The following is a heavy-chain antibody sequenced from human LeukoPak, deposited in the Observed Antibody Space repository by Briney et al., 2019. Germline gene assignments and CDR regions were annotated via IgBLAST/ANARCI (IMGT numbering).Heavy chain of an antibody. J-gene: IGHJ4*02. Sequence: GGSLRLSCAASGSTFSGSAMHWVRQASGKGLEWVGRIRSKVNNYATEYAVSVKGRFTISRDDSKNTVYLQMNGLKTEDTAVYYCTRLRGERASGDYWGQGTLVTVSS. V-gene: IGHV3-73*01. CDR2: IRSKVNNYAT. CDR1: GSTFSGSA. CDR3: TRLRGERASGDY. D-gene: IGHD3-10*01.